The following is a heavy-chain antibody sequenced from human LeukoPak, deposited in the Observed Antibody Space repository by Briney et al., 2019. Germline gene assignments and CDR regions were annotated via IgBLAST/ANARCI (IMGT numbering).Heavy chain of an antibody. J-gene: IGHJ3*02. CDR2: IYYSGST. V-gene: IGHV4-59*01. CDR1: GGSISSYY. D-gene: IGHD3-16*01. Sequence: PSEILSLTCTVSGGSISSYYVSWIRQPPGKGLEWIGYIYYSGSTNYNPSLKSRVTISLDTSENQSSLKLSAVTAAVTYLYYLARASFYAFDIWGQGTMVTVSS. CDR3: ARASFYAFDI.